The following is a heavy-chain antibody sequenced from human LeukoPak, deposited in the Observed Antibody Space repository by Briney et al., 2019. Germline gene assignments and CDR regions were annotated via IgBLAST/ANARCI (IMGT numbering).Heavy chain of an antibody. CDR2: IRSKANSYAT. D-gene: IGHD2-2*01. V-gene: IGHV3-73*01. Sequence: GGSLRLSCAASGFTFSGSAMHWARQASGKGLEWVGRIRSKANSYATAYAASVKGRFTISRDDSKNTAYLQMNSLKTEDTAVYYCTSPKGYCSSTSCRRQDYYYYMDVWGKGTTVTVSS. CDR3: TSPKGYCSSTSCRRQDYYYYMDV. J-gene: IGHJ6*03. CDR1: GFTFSGSA.